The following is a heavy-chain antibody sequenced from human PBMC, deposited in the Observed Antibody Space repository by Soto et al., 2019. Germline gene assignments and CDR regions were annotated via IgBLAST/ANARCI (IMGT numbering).Heavy chain of an antibody. D-gene: IGHD1-26*01. V-gene: IGHV3-72*01. CDR1: GFTLSDHY. Sequence: EVQLVESGGGLVQPGGSLRLSCAASGFTLSDHYMDWVRQAPGKGLEWVGRTKNKANRYTTEYAASVNGRFTISRDDSKNSLYLQMNSLKTEDTAVYYCPRWVSGSPDNWGQGTLVTVSS. CDR2: TKNKANRYTT. CDR3: PRWVSGSPDN. J-gene: IGHJ4*02.